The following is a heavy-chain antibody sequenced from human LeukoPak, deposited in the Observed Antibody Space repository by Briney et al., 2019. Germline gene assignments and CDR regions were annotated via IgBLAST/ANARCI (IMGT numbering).Heavy chain of an antibody. D-gene: IGHD6-19*01. Sequence: SETLSLPCPVSGGSIMSYYWSWIRQPPGKGLEVIGYIYYSGSTNYNPSLKSRVTISVDTSKNQFSMTLRSVAAADTAVYYCARDLKVGDSSGWSIDYWGQGTLVTVSS. CDR3: ARDLKVGDSSGWSIDY. CDR2: IYYSGST. CDR1: GGSIMSYY. V-gene: IGHV4-59*01. J-gene: IGHJ4*02.